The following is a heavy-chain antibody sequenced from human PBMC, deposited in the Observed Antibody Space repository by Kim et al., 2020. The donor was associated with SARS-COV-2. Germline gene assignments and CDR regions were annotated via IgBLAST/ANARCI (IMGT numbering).Heavy chain of an antibody. CDR1: GGSITNYY. CDR3: GRMYSSGWDRIDS. Sequence: SETLSLTCTVSGGSITNYYWSWIRQPPGKGLDWIGYISYTGTTNYNPSLKSRVSISVDTSRNQFSLRLSSVTAADTAVYYCGRMYSSGWDRIDSWGQGTLVTVSS. D-gene: IGHD6-19*01. J-gene: IGHJ4*02. CDR2: ISYTGTT. V-gene: IGHV4-59*13.